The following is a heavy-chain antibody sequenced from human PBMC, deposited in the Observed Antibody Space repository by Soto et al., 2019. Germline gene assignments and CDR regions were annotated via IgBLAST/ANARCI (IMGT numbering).Heavy chain of an antibody. D-gene: IGHD3-22*01. CDR2: IYYSGST. Sequence: SETPSLTCTVSGGSISSGDYYWSWIRQPPGKGLEWIGYIYYSGSTYYNPSLKSRVTISVDTSKNQFSLKLSSVTAADTAVYYCARANTMIVVALDYWGQGTLVTVSS. J-gene: IGHJ4*02. V-gene: IGHV4-30-4*01. CDR1: GGSISSGDYY. CDR3: ARANTMIVVALDY.